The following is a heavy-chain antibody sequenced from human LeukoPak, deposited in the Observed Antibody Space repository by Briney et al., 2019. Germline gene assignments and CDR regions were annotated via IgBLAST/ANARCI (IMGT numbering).Heavy chain of an antibody. V-gene: IGHV4-61*02. CDR1: GGSISSGSYY. J-gene: IGHJ5*02. D-gene: IGHD2-21*01. Sequence: PSQTLSLTCTVSGGSISSGSYYWSWIRQPAGKGLEWIGRIYTSGSTNYNPPLKSRVTISVDTSKNQFSLKLSSVTTADTAVYYCARDSSYGWFDPWGQGTLVTVSS. CDR3: ARDSSYGWFDP. CDR2: IYTSGST.